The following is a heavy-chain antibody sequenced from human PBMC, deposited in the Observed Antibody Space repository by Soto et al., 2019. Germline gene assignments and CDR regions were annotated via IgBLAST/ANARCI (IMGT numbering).Heavy chain of an antibody. D-gene: IGHD4-17*01. CDR3: ARDATTVVTPVWFDP. Sequence: ASVKVSCKASGYTFTSYVISWVRQAPGQGLEWMGWISAYNGNTNYAQKLQGRVTMTTDTSTSTAYMELRSLRSDDTAVYYCARDATTVVTPVWFDPWGQGTLVTVSS. CDR1: GYTFTSYV. J-gene: IGHJ5*02. CDR2: ISAYNGNT. V-gene: IGHV1-18*01.